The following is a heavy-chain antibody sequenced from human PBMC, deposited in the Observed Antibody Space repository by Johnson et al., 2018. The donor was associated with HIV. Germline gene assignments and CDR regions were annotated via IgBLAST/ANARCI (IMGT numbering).Heavy chain of an antibody. CDR1: GFTFSSYG. CDR3: ARGIGDEYAFDV. J-gene: IGHJ3*01. V-gene: IGHV3-30*02. Sequence: QVQLVESGGGVVQPGGSLRLSCAASGFTFSSYGMHWVRQAPGKGLEWVAFIRYDGSNKYYADSVKGRFTISRDNSKNTLYLQMNSLRAEDTALYYCARGIGDEYAFDVWGQGTMVAVSS. CDR2: IRYDGSNK. D-gene: IGHD2-21*01.